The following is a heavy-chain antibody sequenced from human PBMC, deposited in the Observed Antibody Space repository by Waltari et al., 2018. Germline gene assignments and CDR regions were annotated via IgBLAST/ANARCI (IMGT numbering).Heavy chain of an antibody. V-gene: IGHV3-33*01. CDR1: GFTFSSYG. Sequence: QVQLVESGGGVVQPGRSLRRSCAASGFTFSSYGMHWVRPAPGKGLEWVAVIWYDGSNKYYADSVKGRFTISRDNSKNTLYLQMNSLRAEDTAVYYCAREYTPTAGAFDIWGQGTMVTVSS. CDR3: AREYTPTAGAFDI. D-gene: IGHD2-15*01. CDR2: IWYDGSNK. J-gene: IGHJ3*02.